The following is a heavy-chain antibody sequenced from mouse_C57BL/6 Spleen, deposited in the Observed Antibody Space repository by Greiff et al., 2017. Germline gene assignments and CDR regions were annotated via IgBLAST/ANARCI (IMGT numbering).Heavy chain of an antibody. V-gene: IGHV1-64*01. J-gene: IGHJ4*01. D-gene: IGHD2-5*01. CDR2: IHPNSGST. CDR1: GYTFTSYW. CDR3: ARSETYYSNYYAMDY. Sequence: QVQLQQPGAELVKPGASVTLSCKASGYTFTSYWMHWVKQRPGQGLEWIGMIHPNSGSTNYNEKFKSKATLTVDKSSSTAYMQLSSLTSEDSAVYYCARSETYYSNYYAMDYWGQGTSVTVSS.